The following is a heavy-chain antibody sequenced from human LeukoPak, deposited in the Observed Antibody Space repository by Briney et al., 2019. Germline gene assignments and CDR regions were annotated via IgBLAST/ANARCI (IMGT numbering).Heavy chain of an antibody. CDR1: GFNFADSA. Sequence: GGSLRLSCAASGFNFADSAMSWVRQTPRKGLEWVSLISFNGRNTYYGDSVKGRFTISRDNSKDTVYLQMNSLRAEDTAIFYCARDIELSTWGQGTLVTVSS. CDR3: ARDIELST. J-gene: IGHJ5*02. CDR2: ISFNGRNT. D-gene: IGHD5-12*01. V-gene: IGHV3-23*01.